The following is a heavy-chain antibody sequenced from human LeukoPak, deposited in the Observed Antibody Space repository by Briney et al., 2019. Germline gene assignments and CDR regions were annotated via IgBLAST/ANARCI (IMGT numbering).Heavy chain of an antibody. J-gene: IGHJ4*02. D-gene: IGHD4-17*01. CDR3: ARDLYGDYVFDY. V-gene: IGHV3-7*01. Sequence: PGGSLRLSCAASGFIFSSYWMSWVRQAPGKGLEWVANIKQDGSEKYYVDSVKGRFTISRDNAKNSLYLQMNSLRAEDTAVYYCARDLYGDYVFDYWGQGTLVTVSS. CDR2: IKQDGSEK. CDR1: GFIFSSYW.